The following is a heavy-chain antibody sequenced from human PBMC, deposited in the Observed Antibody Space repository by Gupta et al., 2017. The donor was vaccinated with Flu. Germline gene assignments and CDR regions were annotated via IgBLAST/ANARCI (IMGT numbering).Heavy chain of an antibody. V-gene: IGHV3-7*01. CDR2: IKEDGTEK. CDR3: ARDRAYATFDI. J-gene: IGHJ3*02. CDR1: GFTFSTSW. D-gene: IGHD2-21*01. Sequence: EVQLVASGGGLVQPGGSLSLSCAASGFTFSTSWMTWVRQAPGEGLEWVANIKEDGTEKNYVNSVKGRFTISRDNAKNSLYLQMNSLRAEDTAVYYCARDRAYATFDIWGQGTMVTVSS.